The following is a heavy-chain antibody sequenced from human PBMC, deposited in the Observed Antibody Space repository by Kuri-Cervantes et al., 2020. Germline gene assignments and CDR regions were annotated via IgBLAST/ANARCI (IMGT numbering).Heavy chain of an antibody. V-gene: IGHV3-13*01. Sequence: GKSLKISCAASRFTFSRFDMHWVRQATGTRLEWVSAIGAAGDTYYLDSVKGRFTISRENAKNSLYLQMNSLRVGDTAVYYCARRGYYYDTSGYWDDAFDMWGQGTLVTVSS. CDR2: IGAAGDT. J-gene: IGHJ3*02. CDR1: RFTFSRFD. CDR3: ARRGYYYDTSGYWDDAFDM. D-gene: IGHD3-22*01.